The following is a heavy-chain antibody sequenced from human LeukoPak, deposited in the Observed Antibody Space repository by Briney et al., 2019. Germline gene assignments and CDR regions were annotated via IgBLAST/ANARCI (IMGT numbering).Heavy chain of an antibody. Sequence: TSETLSLTCTVSGGSISSGSYYWSWIRQPAGKGLEWIGRIYTSGSTNYNPSLKSRVTISVDTSKNQFSLKLSSVTAADTAVYHCAREIYGDYGAFDYWGQGTLVTVSS. V-gene: IGHV4-61*02. D-gene: IGHD4-17*01. J-gene: IGHJ4*02. CDR1: GGSISSGSYY. CDR3: AREIYGDYGAFDY. CDR2: IYTSGST.